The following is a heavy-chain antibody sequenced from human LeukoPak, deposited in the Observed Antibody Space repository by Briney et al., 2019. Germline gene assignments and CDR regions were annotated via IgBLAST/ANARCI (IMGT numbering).Heavy chain of an antibody. J-gene: IGHJ6*02. D-gene: IGHD2-8*01. CDR3: AGDGALYGALYGMDV. Sequence: ASVKVSCKASGYTFTSYYMHWVRQAPGQGLEWMGIINPSGGSTSYAQKFQGRVTMTRDTSTSTVYMELSSLRSEDTAVYYCAGDGALYGALYGMDVWGQGTTVTVSS. CDR1: GYTFTSYY. CDR2: INPSGGST. V-gene: IGHV1-46*01.